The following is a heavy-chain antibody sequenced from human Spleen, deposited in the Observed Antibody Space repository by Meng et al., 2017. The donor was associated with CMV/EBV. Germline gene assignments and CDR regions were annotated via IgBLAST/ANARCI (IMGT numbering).Heavy chain of an antibody. D-gene: IGHD3-22*01. Sequence: QVQLVKSGAEVKKPGASVRVSCKTSGYTFASNAISWVRQAPGQGLEWMGWSSAYNGNTNYAQKFQGRVTMTTETSTSTGYMELRSLRSDDTAVYFCARTGNSSGYHDYWGQGTLVTVSS. CDR1: GYTFASNA. J-gene: IGHJ4*02. V-gene: IGHV1-18*01. CDR3: ARTGNSSGYHDY. CDR2: SSAYNGNT.